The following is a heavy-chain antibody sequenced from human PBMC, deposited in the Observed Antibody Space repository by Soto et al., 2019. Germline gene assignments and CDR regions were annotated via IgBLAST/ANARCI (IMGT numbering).Heavy chain of an antibody. CDR2: ISGSGGST. D-gene: IGHD3-10*01. V-gene: IGHV3-23*01. CDR3: AKDWLAVRGEPPTD. J-gene: IGHJ4*02. Sequence: EVQLLESGGGLVQPGGFLRLSCAASGFTLSSYAMSWVRQAPGKGLEWVSAISGSGGSTYYADSVKGRFTISRDNSKNTLYLQVNSLRAEDTAVYYCAKDWLAVRGEPPTDWGQGTLVTVSS. CDR1: GFTLSSYA.